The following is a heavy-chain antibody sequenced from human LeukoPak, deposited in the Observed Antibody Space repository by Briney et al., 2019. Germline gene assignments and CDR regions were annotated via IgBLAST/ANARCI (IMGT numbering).Heavy chain of an antibody. CDR1: GDSVSSNTAA. CDR2: TYYRSKWYY. D-gene: IGHD2-15*01. Sequence: SQTLSLTCAISGDSVSSNTAAWNWVRQSPSRGLEWLGRTYYRSKWYYDYATSVSSRLAINPDTSKNLFSLQLNSVTPEDTAMYYCARDPGYYYAMDVWGQGTTVTVSS. J-gene: IGHJ6*02. V-gene: IGHV6-1*01. CDR3: ARDPGYYYAMDV.